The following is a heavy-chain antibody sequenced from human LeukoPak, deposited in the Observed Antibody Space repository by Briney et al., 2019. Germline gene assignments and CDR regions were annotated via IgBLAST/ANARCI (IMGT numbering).Heavy chain of an antibody. V-gene: IGHV3-21*01. CDR2: ISSSSSYI. CDR3: ARAGLGNLYWYFDL. D-gene: IGHD4-23*01. J-gene: IGHJ2*01. Sequence: GGSLRLSCAASGFTFSSYSMNWVRQAPGKGLEWVSSISSSSSYIYYADSVKGRFTISRDNAKDSLYLQMNSLRAEDTAVYYCARAGLGNLYWYFDLWGRGTLVTVSS. CDR1: GFTFSSYS.